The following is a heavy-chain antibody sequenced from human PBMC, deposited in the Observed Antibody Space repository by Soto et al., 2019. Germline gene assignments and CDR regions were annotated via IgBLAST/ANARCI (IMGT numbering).Heavy chain of an antibody. D-gene: IGHD3-16*02. CDR1: GFTFSSYA. J-gene: IGHJ4*02. Sequence: EVQLLESGGGLVQPGGSLRLSCAASGFTFSSYAMNWVRQAPGKGLEWVSSISGSGGSSYYAGSVKGRFSISRDNSKNTVYLQMNSLRAEDTAVYYCAKLRRHDYIGGSNRGHDFDYWGQGTLVTVSS. V-gene: IGHV3-23*01. CDR2: ISGSGGSS. CDR3: AKLRRHDYIGGSNRGHDFDY.